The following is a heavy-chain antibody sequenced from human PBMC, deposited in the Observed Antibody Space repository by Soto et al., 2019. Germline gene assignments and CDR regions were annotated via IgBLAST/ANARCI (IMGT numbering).Heavy chain of an antibody. Sequence: EVQLVESGGGLVQPGESLRLSCAASGLTFRSYWMHWVRQAPGKGLVWVSRINTDGSVAMYVDSVKGQFTISRDNAKNPRYLHMKSRRAEDTAAYYCVRDMQLWRLDSWGQGTRVSVPS. CDR2: INTDGSVA. D-gene: IGHD2-21*01. V-gene: IGHV3-74*03. J-gene: IGHJ4*02. CDR1: GLTFRSYW. CDR3: VRDMQLWRLDS.